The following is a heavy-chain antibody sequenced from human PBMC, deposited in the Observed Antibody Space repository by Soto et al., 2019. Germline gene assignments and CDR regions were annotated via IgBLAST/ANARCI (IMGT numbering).Heavy chain of an antibody. V-gene: IGHV3-64*01. CDR2: ISNNGAHT. CDR1: GFTFSNYE. D-gene: IGHD6-13*01. Sequence: EAQLVESGGGLVQPGGSLRRSCAASGFTFSNYEMHWVRQAPGKGLEYVSGISNNGAHTDYAKSVKCRFTISRDNSENTLYLQMGSLRAEDMALYYCARRGYGSRWPNVYMDVWGKGTTVTVSS. CDR3: ARRGYGSRWPNVYMDV. J-gene: IGHJ6*03.